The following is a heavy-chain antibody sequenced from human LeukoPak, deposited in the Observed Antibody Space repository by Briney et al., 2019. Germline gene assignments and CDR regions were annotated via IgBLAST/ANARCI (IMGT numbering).Heavy chain of an antibody. Sequence: SETLSLTCAVYGGSFSGYYWSWIRQPPGKGWEGIGEINHSGSTNYNPSLKSRVTISVDTSKNQFSLKLSSVTAADTAVYYCARGRGIYYYYGMDVWGQGTTVTVSS. V-gene: IGHV4-34*01. J-gene: IGHJ6*02. CDR1: GGSFSGYY. CDR3: ARGRGIYYYYGMDV. CDR2: INHSGST. D-gene: IGHD6-25*01.